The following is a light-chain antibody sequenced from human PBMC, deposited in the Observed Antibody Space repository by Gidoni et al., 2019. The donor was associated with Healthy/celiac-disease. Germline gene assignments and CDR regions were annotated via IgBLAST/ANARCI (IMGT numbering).Light chain of an antibody. CDR1: SSKIGAGYD. CDR2: GNS. Sequence: QSVLTQPPSVSGAPGQRVTISCTGSSSKIGAGYDVPWYQQLPGTAPNLLIYGNSNRPSGVPDRFSGSKSGTSASLAITGLQAEDEADYYCQSYDSSLSGWVFGGGTKLTVL. V-gene: IGLV1-40*01. CDR3: QSYDSSLSGWV. J-gene: IGLJ2*01.